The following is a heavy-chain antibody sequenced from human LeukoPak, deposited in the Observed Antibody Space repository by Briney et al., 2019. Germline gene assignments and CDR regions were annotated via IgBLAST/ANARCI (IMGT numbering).Heavy chain of an antibody. J-gene: IGHJ4*02. Sequence: PGGSLRLSCAASGFTFSSYAMHWVRQAPGKGLEWVAVISYDGSNKYYADSVKGRFTISRDNSKNTLYLQTNSLRAEDTAVYYCARDNCSGGSCFSDPIDYWGQGTLVTVSS. CDR1: GFTFSSYA. CDR3: ARDNCSGGSCFSDPIDY. V-gene: IGHV3-30-3*01. D-gene: IGHD2-15*01. CDR2: ISYDGSNK.